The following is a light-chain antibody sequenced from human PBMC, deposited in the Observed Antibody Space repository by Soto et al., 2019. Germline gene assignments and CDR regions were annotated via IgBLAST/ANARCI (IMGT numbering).Light chain of an antibody. Sequence: DVVMTQSPLSLPVTLGQPASISCRSSQSLVYSDGNTYLSWFQQRPGQSPRRLIYKVSNWDSGVPDRFSGSGSGYDFTLKISRVEAEDIGGYYCMQGTHWPYTFGQGTKLEIK. V-gene: IGKV2D-30*01. CDR1: QSLVYSDGNTY. CDR3: MQGTHWPYT. J-gene: IGKJ2*01. CDR2: KVS.